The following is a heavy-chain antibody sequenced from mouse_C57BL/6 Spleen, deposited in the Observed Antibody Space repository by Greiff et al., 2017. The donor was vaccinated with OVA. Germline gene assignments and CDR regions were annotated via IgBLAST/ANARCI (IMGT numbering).Heavy chain of an antibody. CDR3: ARNSGYGNYVDYFDY. CDR2: LWSGGST. Sequence: QVQLQQSGPGLVQPSQSLSITCTVSGFSLTSYGVHWVRQSPGKGLEWLGVLWSGGSTDYNAAFISRLSISKDNSKSQVFFKMNSLQADDTAIYYCARNSGYGNYVDYFDYWGQGTTLTVSS. J-gene: IGHJ2*01. V-gene: IGHV2-2*01. CDR1: GFSLTSYG. D-gene: IGHD2-10*02.